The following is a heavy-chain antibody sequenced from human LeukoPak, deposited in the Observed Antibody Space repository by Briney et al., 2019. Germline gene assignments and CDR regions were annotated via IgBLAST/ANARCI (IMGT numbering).Heavy chain of an antibody. CDR2: ISSSSSYI. J-gene: IGHJ4*02. CDR3: ARVAYSSSSEDY. CDR1: GFTFDDYS. V-gene: IGHV3-21*01. D-gene: IGHD6-6*01. Sequence: GGSLRLSCAASGFTFDDYSMNWVRQAPGKGLEWVSSISSSSSYIYYADSVKGRFTISRDTAKNSLYLQMNSLRAEDTAVYYCARVAYSSSSEDYWGQGTLVTVSS.